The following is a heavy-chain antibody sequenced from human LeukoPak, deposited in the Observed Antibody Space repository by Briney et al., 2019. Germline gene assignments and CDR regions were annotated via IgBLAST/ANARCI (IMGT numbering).Heavy chain of an antibody. CDR2: IYYSGST. CDR1: GGSISSYY. D-gene: IGHD3-3*01. V-gene: IGHV4-59*01. J-gene: IGHJ4*02. CDR3: ARGSRDYDFWSGYYTGYYFDY. Sequence: PSETLSLTCTVSGGSISSYYWSWIRQPPGKGLEWIGYIYYSGSTNYNPSLKSRVTISVDTSKNQFSLKLSSVTAADTAVYYCARGSRDYDFWSGYYTGYYFDYWGQGTLVTVSS.